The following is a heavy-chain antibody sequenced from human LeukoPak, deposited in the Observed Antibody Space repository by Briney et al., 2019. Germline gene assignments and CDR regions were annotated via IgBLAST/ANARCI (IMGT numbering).Heavy chain of an antibody. CDR3: AMGMATTFDY. V-gene: IGHV3-48*01. CDR2: IGSSSSTI. CDR1: GFTFSSYS. J-gene: IGHJ4*02. D-gene: IGHD5-24*01. Sequence: GGSLRLSCAASGFTFSSYSMNWVRQAPGKGLEWVPYIGSSSSTIYYADSVKGRFTISRDNAKNSLYLQMNSLRAEDTAVYYCAMGMATTFDYWGQGTLVTVSS.